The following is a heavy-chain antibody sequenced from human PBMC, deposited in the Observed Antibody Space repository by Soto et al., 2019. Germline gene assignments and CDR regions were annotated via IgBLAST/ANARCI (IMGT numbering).Heavy chain of an antibody. J-gene: IGHJ6*03. Sequence: SETLSLTCTVSGGSISSSSYYWGWIRQPPGKGLEWIGSIYYSGSTYYNPSLKSRVTISVDTSKNQFSLKLSSVTAADTAVYYCARGDILTGYYITPMDVWGKGTTVTVSS. CDR2: IYYSGST. CDR1: GGSISSSSYY. D-gene: IGHD3-9*01. V-gene: IGHV4-39*01. CDR3: ARGDILTGYYITPMDV.